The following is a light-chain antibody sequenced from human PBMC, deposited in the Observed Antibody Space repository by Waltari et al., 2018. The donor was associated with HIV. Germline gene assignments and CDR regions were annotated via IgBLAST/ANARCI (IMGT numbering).Light chain of an antibody. CDR3: SSYTSSSTLDVV. CDR2: EVS. CDR1: SSDVGGYNY. V-gene: IGLV2-14*01. Sequence: QSALTQPASVSGSPGQSITISCTGTSSDVGGYNYVSWYQQHPGKAPNLNIYEVSNRPSGVSHRFSGSKSGNTASLTISGLQAEDEAYYYCSSYTSSSTLDVVFGGGTKLTVL. J-gene: IGLJ2*01.